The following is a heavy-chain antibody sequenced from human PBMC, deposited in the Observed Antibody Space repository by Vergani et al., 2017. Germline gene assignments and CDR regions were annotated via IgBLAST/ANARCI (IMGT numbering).Heavy chain of an antibody. V-gene: IGHV5-51*01. CDR3: ARHTTYTDS. D-gene: IGHD1-1*01. Sequence: EVELVQSGPEMRKPGESLKISCKGSEYSFGNYWIGWVRQMPGKGLEWMGIIYPADSDTRYSPSFQGQVTISADKSISTAFLQWDSVKASDTALYYCARHTTYTDSWGQGTLVTVSS. CDR1: EYSFGNYW. CDR2: IYPADSDT. J-gene: IGHJ4*02.